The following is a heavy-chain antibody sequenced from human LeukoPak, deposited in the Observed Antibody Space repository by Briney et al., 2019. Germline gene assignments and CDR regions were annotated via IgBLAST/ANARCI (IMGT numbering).Heavy chain of an antibody. CDR2: ISSSSSTI. CDR3: ARSGDFDY. Sequence: GSLRLSCAASGFTFSSYSMNWVRQAPGKGLEWVSYISSSSSTIYYADSVKGRFTISRDNAKNSLYLQMNSLRAEDTAVYYCARSGDFDYWGQGTLVTVSS. V-gene: IGHV3-48*04. D-gene: IGHD4-17*01. CDR1: GFTFSSYS. J-gene: IGHJ4*02.